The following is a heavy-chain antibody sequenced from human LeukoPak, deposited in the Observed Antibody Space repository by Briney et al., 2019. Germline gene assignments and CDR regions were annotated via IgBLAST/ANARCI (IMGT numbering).Heavy chain of an antibody. J-gene: IGHJ4*02. V-gene: IGHV3-7*01. CDR2: IKQDGSEK. CDR1: GYTFSSYW. Sequence: GASVKVSCKASGYTFSSYWMSWVRQAPGKGLEWVANIKQDGSEKYYVDSVKGRFTISRDNAKNSLYLQMNSLRAEDTAVYYCARGLSGDIVVVVAADYWGQGTLVTVSS. CDR3: ARGLSGDIVVVVAADY. D-gene: IGHD2-15*01.